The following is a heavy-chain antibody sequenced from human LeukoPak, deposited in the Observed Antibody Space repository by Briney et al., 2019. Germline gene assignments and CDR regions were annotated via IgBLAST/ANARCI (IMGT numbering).Heavy chain of an antibody. V-gene: IGHV3-74*01. CDR2: INSDGSIT. Sequence: GGSLRLSCAASGFTFNNYWMHWVRQAPGKGLVWVSGINSDGSITRYADSVKGRFTISRDNAKNTLYLQMNSLRAEDTAVYYCARAISGRYFDYWGQGALVTVSS. J-gene: IGHJ4*02. CDR3: ARAISGRYFDY. D-gene: IGHD2-15*01. CDR1: GFTFNNYW.